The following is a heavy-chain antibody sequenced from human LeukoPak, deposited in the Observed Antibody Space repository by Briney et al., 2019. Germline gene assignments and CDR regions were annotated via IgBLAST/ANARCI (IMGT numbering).Heavy chain of an antibody. D-gene: IGHD2/OR15-2a*01. V-gene: IGHV4-34*01. Sequence: KSSETLSRTCAVYGGSFSGYYWSWIRQPPGKGLEWIGEINHGGSTNYNPSLKSRVTISTDTSKNKFSLRLSSVTAADTAVYYCAGTKYLSWFDPWGQGTLVTVSS. CDR3: AGTKYLSWFDP. J-gene: IGHJ5*02. CDR1: GGSFSGYY. CDR2: INHGGST.